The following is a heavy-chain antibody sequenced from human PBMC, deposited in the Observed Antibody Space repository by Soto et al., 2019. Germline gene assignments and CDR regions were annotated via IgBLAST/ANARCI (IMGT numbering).Heavy chain of an antibody. CDR3: ARXPGYWYDSSGL. CDR2: IYSVGST. Sequence: EVQLVESGGGLIQPGGSLRLSCAASGFTVSSNYMSWVRQAPGKGLEWVSVIYSVGSTYYADSVKGRFTISRDNSKNTLDLKMSSLRAXXXXXXXXARXPGYWYDSSGLWGQGTLVTVSS. D-gene: IGHD3-22*01. J-gene: IGHJ4*02. V-gene: IGHV3-53*01. CDR1: GFTVSSNY.